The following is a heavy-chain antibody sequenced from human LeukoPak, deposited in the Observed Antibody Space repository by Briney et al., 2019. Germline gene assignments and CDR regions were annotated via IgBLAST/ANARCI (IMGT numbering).Heavy chain of an antibody. CDR1: GFTFSSYE. CDR2: ISSSGSTI. D-gene: IGHD4-17*01. J-gene: IGHJ2*01. V-gene: IGHV3-48*03. Sequence: GGSLRLSCAASGFTFSSYEMNWVRQAPGKGLEWVSYISSSGSTIYYADSVKGRFTISRDNAKNSLYLQLNSLRAEDTAVYYCARDADGDSPPWYFDLWGRGTLVTVSS. CDR3: ARDADGDSPPWYFDL.